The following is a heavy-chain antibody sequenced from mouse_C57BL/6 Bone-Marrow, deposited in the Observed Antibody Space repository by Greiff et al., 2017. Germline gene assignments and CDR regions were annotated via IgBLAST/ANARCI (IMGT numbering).Heavy chain of an antibody. Sequence: EVMLVESGGGLVKPGGSLKLSCAASGFTFSSYAMSWVRQTPEKRLEWVATISDGGSYTYYPDNVKGRFTISRDNAKNNLYLQMSQLKSEDTAMYYCARDPRPYDYDGAVNWDSWYFDVWGTGTTVTVSS. J-gene: IGHJ1*03. CDR3: ARDPRPYDYDGAVNWDSWYFDV. CDR2: ISDGGSYT. V-gene: IGHV5-4*01. CDR1: GFTFSSYA. D-gene: IGHD2-4*01.